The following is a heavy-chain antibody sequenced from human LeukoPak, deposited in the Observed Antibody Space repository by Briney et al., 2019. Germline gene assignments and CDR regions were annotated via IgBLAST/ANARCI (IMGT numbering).Heavy chain of an antibody. CDR3: AREDMGAGSFDY. J-gene: IGHJ4*02. CDR1: GFTFSSYS. Sequence: GGSLRLSCAASGFTFSSYSMNWVRQAPGKGLEWVSSISSSSSYIYYADSVKGRFTISRDNAKDSLYLQMNSLRAEDTAVYYCAREDMGAGSFDYWGQGTLVTVSS. D-gene: IGHD6-19*01. CDR2: ISSSSSYI. V-gene: IGHV3-21*01.